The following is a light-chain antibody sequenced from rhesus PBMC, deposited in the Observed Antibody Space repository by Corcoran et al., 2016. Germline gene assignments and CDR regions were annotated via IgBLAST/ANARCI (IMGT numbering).Light chain of an antibody. Sequence: DIQMTQSPSSLSASVGDRVTITCRASQAIANYLAWYQLKPGEAPKLLINAATGLQSGIPSRFSGSGSGSDFTLPISSLQSEDFATYYCQHYYNSPRTFGQGTKVEIK. CDR3: QHYYNSPRT. J-gene: IGKJ1*01. CDR1: QAIANY. CDR2: AAT. V-gene: IGKV1-25*02.